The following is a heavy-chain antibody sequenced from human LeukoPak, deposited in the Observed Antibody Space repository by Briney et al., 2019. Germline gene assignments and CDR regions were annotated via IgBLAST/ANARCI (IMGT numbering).Heavy chain of an antibody. CDR1: GGTFSSYA. Sequence: SVKVSCKASGGTFSSYAISWVRQATGQGLEWMGGIIPIFGTANYAQKFQGRVTITADESTSTAYMELSSLRSEDTAVYYCARTFRGYSYGYVDYWGQGTLVTVSS. CDR2: IIPIFGTA. J-gene: IGHJ4*02. D-gene: IGHD5-18*01. CDR3: ARTFRGYSYGYVDY. V-gene: IGHV1-69*13.